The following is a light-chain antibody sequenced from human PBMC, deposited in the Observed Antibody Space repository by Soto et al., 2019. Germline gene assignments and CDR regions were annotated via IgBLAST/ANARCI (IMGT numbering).Light chain of an antibody. CDR2: EVI. CDR3: SSYTSSNTLV. Sequence: QSVLTQPASVSGSPGQSITISCTGTSSDVGGYNYVSRYQQHPGKAPKLMIYEVINRPSGVSNRFSGSKSGDTASLTISGLQAGDEADYYCSSYTSSNTLVFGTGTKV. J-gene: IGLJ1*01. CDR1: SSDVGGYNY. V-gene: IGLV2-14*01.